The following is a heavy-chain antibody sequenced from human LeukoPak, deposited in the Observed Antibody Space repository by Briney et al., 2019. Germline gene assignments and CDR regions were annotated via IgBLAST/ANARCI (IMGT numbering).Heavy chain of an antibody. Sequence: GESLKISCKASGYSFTSYWIAWVRQMPGKGLEWMGVIYPADSDTRYSPPFQGQVTISADKSISTAYLQWSSLKASDTAMYYCALVRAIDDAFDIWGQGTMVTVSS. J-gene: IGHJ3*02. V-gene: IGHV5-51*01. CDR3: ALVRAIDDAFDI. CDR1: GYSFTSYW. CDR2: IYPADSDT. D-gene: IGHD2-2*01.